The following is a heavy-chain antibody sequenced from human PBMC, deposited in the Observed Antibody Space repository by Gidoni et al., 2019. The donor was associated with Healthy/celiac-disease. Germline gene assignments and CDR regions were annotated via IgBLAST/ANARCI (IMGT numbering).Heavy chain of an antibody. V-gene: IGHV4-31*01. J-gene: IGHJ5*02. CDR1: GGSISSGGYY. D-gene: IGHD3-9*01. Sequence: QVQLQESGPGLVKPSQTLSLTCPVPGGSISSGGYYWSWIRQPPGKGLEWIGYIYYSGSNYLNPSLKSLVTISVDTSKIQFSLKLSSVTAADTAVYYCARDVLRYFDWLPGRWFDPWGQGTLVTVSS. CDR3: ARDVLRYFDWLPGRWFDP. CDR2: IYYSGSN.